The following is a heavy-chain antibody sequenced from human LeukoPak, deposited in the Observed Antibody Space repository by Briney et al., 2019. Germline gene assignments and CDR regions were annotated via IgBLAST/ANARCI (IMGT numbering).Heavy chain of an antibody. CDR3: SRGVGATDS. CDR1: GFTFSSYW. V-gene: IGHV3-74*01. Sequence: GGSLRLSCTASGFTFSSYWMHWVRQAPGKGLEWVSRITSDGSSTSHADSVKGRFTISRDNAKNTLYLQMNSLRAEDTAVYYCSRGVGATDSWGQETLVTVSS. CDR2: ITSDGSST. J-gene: IGHJ4*02. D-gene: IGHD1-26*01.